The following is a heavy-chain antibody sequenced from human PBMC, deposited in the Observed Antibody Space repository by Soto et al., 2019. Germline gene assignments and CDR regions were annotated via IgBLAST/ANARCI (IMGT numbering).Heavy chain of an antibody. CDR3: ARTYSIAVAATCYWFDP. Sequence: SGPTLVNPTQTLSLTCTFSGFSLSTSGMCVSWIRQPPGKALEWLALIDWDDDKYYSASLKTRLTISKDTSKNQVVLTMTNMDPVDTAMYYCARTYSIAVAATCYWFDPWGQGTLVTVSS. J-gene: IGHJ5*02. V-gene: IGHV2-70*01. CDR2: IDWDDDK. CDR1: GFSLSTSGMC. D-gene: IGHD6-19*01.